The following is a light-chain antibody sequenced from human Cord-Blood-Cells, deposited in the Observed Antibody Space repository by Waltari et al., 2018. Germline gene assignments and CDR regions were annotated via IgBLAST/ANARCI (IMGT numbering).Light chain of an antibody. Sequence: QSALTQPASVSGPPGQSITISCTGTSSHVGGYNYVSWYQQHPGKAPKLLIYEVSTRTAGVSKRFSGSKSGNTASLTISGLQAEDEADYYCSSYTSSSKWVFGGGTKLTVL. CDR1: SSHVGGYNY. CDR3: SSYTSSSKWV. CDR2: EVS. J-gene: IGLJ3*02. V-gene: IGLV2-14*01.